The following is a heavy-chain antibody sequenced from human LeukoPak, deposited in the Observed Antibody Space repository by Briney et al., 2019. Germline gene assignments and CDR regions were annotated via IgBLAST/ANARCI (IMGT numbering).Heavy chain of an antibody. CDR2: IYYSEST. CDR3: AREAGGATND. Sequence: SETLSLTCTVSGGSISSYYWSWIRQPPGKGLEWIGYIYYSESTNYNPSLKSRVTITVDTSKNQFSLKLSSVTAADTAVYYCAREAGGATNDWGQGTLVTVSS. J-gene: IGHJ4*02. V-gene: IGHV4-59*01. CDR1: GGSISSYY. D-gene: IGHD5-12*01.